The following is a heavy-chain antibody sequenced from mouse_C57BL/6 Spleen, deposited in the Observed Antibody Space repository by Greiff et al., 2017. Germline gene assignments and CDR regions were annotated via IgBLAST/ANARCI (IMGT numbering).Heavy chain of an antibody. CDR3: AKFWYFDV. V-gene: IGHV1-82*01. CDR2: IYPGDGDT. J-gene: IGHJ1*03. Sequence: VQLQQSGPELVKPGASVKISCKASGYAFSSSWMNWVKQRPGKGLEWIGRIYPGDGDTNYNGKFKGKATLTADKSSSTAYMQLSSLTSEDSAVYFCAKFWYFDVWGTGTTVTVSS. CDR1: GYAFSSSW.